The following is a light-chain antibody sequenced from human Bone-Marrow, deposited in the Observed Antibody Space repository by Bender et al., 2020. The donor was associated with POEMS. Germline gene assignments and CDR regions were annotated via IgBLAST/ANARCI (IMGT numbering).Light chain of an antibody. CDR3: YSADSRGNHRV. J-gene: IGLJ3*02. CDR2: EGS. CDR1: ALPKKY. Sequence: SYELTQPPSVSVSPGQTARITCSGDALPKKYPYWYQQKSGQAPVLVIYEGSKRPSGIPGRFSASSSGTLATLTISGAQVEDEADYYCYSADSRGNHRVFGGGTKLTVL. V-gene: IGLV3-10*01.